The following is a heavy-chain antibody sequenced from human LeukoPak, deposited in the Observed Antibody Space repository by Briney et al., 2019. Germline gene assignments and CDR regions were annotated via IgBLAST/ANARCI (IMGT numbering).Heavy chain of an antibody. J-gene: IGHJ2*01. CDR3: ARESPSNWYFDL. Sequence: GASVKVSCKASGYTFAGFYIHWVRQAPGQGLEWMGWINPNSGGTNYAQKFQGRVTMTRDTSISTAYMELSRLRSDDTAVYYCARESPSNWYFDLWGRGTLVTVSS. CDR2: INPNSGGT. CDR1: GYTFAGFY. V-gene: IGHV1-2*02.